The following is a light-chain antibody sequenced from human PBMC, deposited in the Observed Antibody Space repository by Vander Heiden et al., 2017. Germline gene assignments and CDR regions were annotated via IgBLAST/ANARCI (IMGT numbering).Light chain of an antibody. V-gene: IGLV3-25*03. CDR1: ALPKQY. CDR2: KDH. J-gene: IGLJ2*01. Sequence: YELTPSPSVSVSPGQTARITCSGDALPKQYSYWYPQKSGQAPPLVILKDHERPPGTPERLAGSSSGKTVTLTISGAQAEDEADYYCQSADSSGNYVVFGGGTKLTGL. CDR3: QSADSSGNYVV.